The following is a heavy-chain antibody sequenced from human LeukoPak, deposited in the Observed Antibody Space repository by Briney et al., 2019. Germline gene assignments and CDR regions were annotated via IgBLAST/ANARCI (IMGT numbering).Heavy chain of an antibody. V-gene: IGHV3-30-3*01. CDR2: ISYDGSNQ. Sequence: GGSLRLSCAASGFTFGSYAMHWVRQAPGKGLEWVAVISYDGSNQYYADSVKGRFTISRDNSKNTLYVQMNNLRADDTAVYYCARGSVVGGQGLAKCWGQGTLVTVSS. D-gene: IGHD2-21*01. CDR1: GFTFGSYA. CDR3: ARGSVVGGQGLAKC. J-gene: IGHJ4*02.